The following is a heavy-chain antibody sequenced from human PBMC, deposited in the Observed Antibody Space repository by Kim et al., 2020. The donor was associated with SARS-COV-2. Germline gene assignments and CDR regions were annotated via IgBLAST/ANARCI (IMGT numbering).Heavy chain of an antibody. D-gene: IGHD6-13*01. J-gene: IGHJ3*02. CDR1: GFTFSSYA. V-gene: IGHV3-30*04. CDR2: ISYDGSNK. CDR3: ARGYSSSWYYDAFDI. Sequence: GGSLRLSCAASGFTFSSYAMHWVRQAPGKGLEWVAVISYDGSNKYYADSVKGRFTISRDNSKNTLYLQMNSLRAEDTAVYYCARGYSSSWYYDAFDIWG.